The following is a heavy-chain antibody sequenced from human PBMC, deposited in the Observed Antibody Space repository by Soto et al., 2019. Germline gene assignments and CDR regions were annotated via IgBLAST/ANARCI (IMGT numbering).Heavy chain of an antibody. CDR1: GYTFTSYD. CDR3: ARRPANYYYYYGMDV. J-gene: IGHJ6*02. V-gene: IGHV1-8*01. Sequence: EASVKVSCKASGYTFTSYDINWVRQATGQGLEWMGWMNPNSGNTGYAQKFQGRVTMTRNTSISTAYMELSSLRSEDTAVYYCARRPANYYYYYGMDVWGQGTTVTVSS. CDR2: MNPNSGNT. D-gene: IGHD6-25*01.